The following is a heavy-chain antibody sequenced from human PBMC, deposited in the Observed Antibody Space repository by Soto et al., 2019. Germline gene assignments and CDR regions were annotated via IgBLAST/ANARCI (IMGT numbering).Heavy chain of an antibody. J-gene: IGHJ4*01. Sequence: TLSLTCAFYFGSFSGYYLGLILQPPVKGLEWIGEINHSGSTNYNPSLKSRVTISVDTSKNQFSLKLSLVAAADTAVYYCARVFGPSGYSYGHNFDYWGQGILVTVSS. CDR3: ARVFGPSGYSYGHNFDY. CDR1: FGSFSGYY. CDR2: INHSGST. D-gene: IGHD5-18*01. V-gene: IGHV4-34*01.